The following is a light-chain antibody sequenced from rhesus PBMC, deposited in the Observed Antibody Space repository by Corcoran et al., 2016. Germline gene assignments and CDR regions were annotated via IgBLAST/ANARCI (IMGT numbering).Light chain of an antibody. Sequence: DIQMTQSPSSLSASVGDTVTITCRASQSISSWLAWYQQKPGKAPKFLIYKASSLQSGVPSRFSGSGSGTDFTLTNSSLQSEDFATYYCPQYSSSPAWTFGQGAKVEIK. CDR3: PQYSSSPAWT. CDR1: QSISSW. CDR2: KAS. V-gene: IGKV1-22*01. J-gene: IGKJ1*01.